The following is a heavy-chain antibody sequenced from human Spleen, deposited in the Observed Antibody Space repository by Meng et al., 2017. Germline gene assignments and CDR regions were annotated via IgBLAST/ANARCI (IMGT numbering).Heavy chain of an antibody. CDR3: ARVRLPRSGWYRVGEFDD. CDR2: IYYIETT. Sequence: GSLRLSCTVSGASVSSGSYYWSWLRQSPGKGLEWIGYIYYIETTDYNPSLKSRVTISVDTSKNQFALKLRSVTAADTDVYVCARVRLPRSGWYRVGEFDDWGQGMLVTVSS. J-gene: IGHJ4*02. D-gene: IGHD6-13*01. V-gene: IGHV4-61*01. CDR1: GASVSSGSYY.